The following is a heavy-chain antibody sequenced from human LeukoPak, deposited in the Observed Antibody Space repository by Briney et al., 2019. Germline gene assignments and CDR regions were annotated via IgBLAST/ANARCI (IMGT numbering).Heavy chain of an antibody. CDR3: ARGSDTSHNWFDP. Sequence: SETLSLTCGVSGGSIGTYWWNWIRQPAGKGLEWIGRFHYSGTANYNPSLKSRVSMPLDMSKNQFFLNLSSVTAADTAIYYCARGSDTSHNWFDPWGLGTLVTVSS. J-gene: IGHJ5*02. D-gene: IGHD2-2*01. CDR2: FHYSGTA. CDR1: GGSIGTYW. V-gene: IGHV4-4*07.